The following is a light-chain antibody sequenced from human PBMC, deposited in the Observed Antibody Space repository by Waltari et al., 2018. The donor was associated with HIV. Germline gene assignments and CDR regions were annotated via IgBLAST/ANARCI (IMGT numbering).Light chain of an antibody. CDR2: GNN. J-gene: IGLJ3*02. Sequence: QSVLTQPPSVSGAPGQRVTIYCTGTSSNIGAHYDVHWYQQLPRTAPKLLIYGNNNRPSGVPDRFSGPKSGTSTALAITGLQAEDEADYYCQSYDSSLSGSGVFGGGTKLTVL. V-gene: IGLV1-40*01. CDR1: SSNIGAHYD. CDR3: QSYDSSLSGSGV.